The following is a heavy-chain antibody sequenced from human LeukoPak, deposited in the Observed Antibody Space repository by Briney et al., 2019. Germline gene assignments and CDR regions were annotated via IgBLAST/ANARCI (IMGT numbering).Heavy chain of an antibody. CDR1: GGSISSYY. CDR2: IYYSGST. CDR3: ARSGYSSSWYGVSDY. V-gene: IGHV4-59*08. D-gene: IGHD6-13*01. Sequence: PSETLSLTCTVSGGSISSYYWTWIRQSPGKGLEWIGYIYYSGSTNYNPSLKSRVTISVDTSKNEFYLKLSSVNAADTAVYYCARSGYSSSWYGVSDYWGQGTLVTVSS. J-gene: IGHJ4*02.